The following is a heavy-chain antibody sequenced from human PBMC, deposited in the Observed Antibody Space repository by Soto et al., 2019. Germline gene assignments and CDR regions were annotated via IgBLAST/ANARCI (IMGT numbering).Heavy chain of an antibody. J-gene: IGHJ4*02. Sequence: SETLSLTCTVSGGSISSSSWSWIRQPPGRGLEWIGYIYNNGRTDYNPSLKSRITISVDTSKNHFSLKLSSVTPADTAVYYCARARFCTSTSCYHYFDFWGQGTLVTVSS. CDR3: ARARFCTSTSCYHYFDF. D-gene: IGHD2-2*01. CDR1: GGSISSSS. V-gene: IGHV4-59*01. CDR2: IYNNGRT.